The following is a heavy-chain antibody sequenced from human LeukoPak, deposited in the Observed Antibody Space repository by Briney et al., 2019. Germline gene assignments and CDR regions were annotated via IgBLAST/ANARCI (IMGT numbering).Heavy chain of an antibody. J-gene: IGHJ3*02. CDR3: ARGSVDIVASDAFDI. CDR2: ISSSGSTI. V-gene: IGHV3-11*01. Sequence: GGSLRLSCAASGFTFSDYYMGWIRQAPGKGLEWVSYISSSGSTIYYADSVKGRFTISRDNAKNSLYLQMNSLRAEDTAVYYCARGSVDIVASDAFDIWGQGTMVTVSS. CDR1: GFTFSDYY. D-gene: IGHD5-12*01.